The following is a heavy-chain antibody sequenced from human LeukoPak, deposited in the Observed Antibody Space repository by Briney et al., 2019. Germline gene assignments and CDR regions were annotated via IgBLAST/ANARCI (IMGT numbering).Heavy chain of an antibody. CDR2: IIPIFVTA. Sequence: ASVKVSCKASGGTFSSYAISRVRQAPGQGLEWMGGIIPIFVTANYAQKFQGRVTITADESTSTAYMELSSLRSEDTAVYYCARAHLLRSWVGGYDYQFFDYWGQGTLVTVSS. V-gene: IGHV1-69*13. D-gene: IGHD5-12*01. J-gene: IGHJ4*02. CDR3: ARAHLLRSWVGGYDYQFFDY. CDR1: GGTFSSYA.